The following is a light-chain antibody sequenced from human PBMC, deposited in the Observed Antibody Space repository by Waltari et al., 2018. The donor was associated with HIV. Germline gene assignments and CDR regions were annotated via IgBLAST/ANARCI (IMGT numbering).Light chain of an antibody. V-gene: IGKV1-39*01. Sequence: QSPSYLSASVGDRVTITCRASQNIINYLNWYHQSPGKAPKLLIFHASALQNGVSSRFSGSGSGTEFTLSIAGLQPDDFGTYSCQQTFSPPRTFGPGT. J-gene: IGKJ3*01. CDR3: QQTFSPPRT. CDR2: HAS. CDR1: QNIINY.